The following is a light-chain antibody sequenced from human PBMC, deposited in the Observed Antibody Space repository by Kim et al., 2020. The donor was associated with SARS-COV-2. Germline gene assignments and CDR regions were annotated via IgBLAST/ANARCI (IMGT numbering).Light chain of an antibody. Sequence: DIQMTQSPSSLAASVGDRVTIACRASQSIDTFLNWYQQKPGKAPKLLIYGASTLQSGVPSRFSGSGSGTDFTLTISSLQPEDFATYYCQQSHTAPLLSFGGGTKVGIK. V-gene: IGKV1-39*01. CDR3: QQSHTAPLLS. J-gene: IGKJ4*01. CDR1: QSIDTF. CDR2: GAS.